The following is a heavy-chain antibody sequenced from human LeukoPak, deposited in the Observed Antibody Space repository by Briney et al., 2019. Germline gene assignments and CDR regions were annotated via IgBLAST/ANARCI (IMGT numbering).Heavy chain of an antibody. J-gene: IGHJ4*02. V-gene: IGHV3-21*01. D-gene: IGHD6-19*01. CDR1: GFTFSSYS. Sequence: GGSLRLSCAASGFTFSSYSMNWVRQAPGKGLEWVSSISSSSYIYYADSVKGRFTISRDNAKNPLYLQMNSLRAEDTAVYYCPVYAYSSGWSYWGQGTLVTVSS. CDR3: PVYAYSSGWSY. CDR2: ISSSSYI.